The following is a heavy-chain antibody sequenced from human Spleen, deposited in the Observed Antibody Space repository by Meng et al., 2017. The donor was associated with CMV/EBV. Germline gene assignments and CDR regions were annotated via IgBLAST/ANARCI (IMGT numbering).Heavy chain of an antibody. V-gene: IGHV3-7*01. Sequence: GESLKISCAASGFTFSSYWMSWVRQAPGKGLEWVANIKQDGNGKLYVDSVRGRFTISRDNAENLVFLQMNSLRPDDTAVYYCARHVRYRFDYWGQGALVTVSS. CDR1: GFTFSSYW. CDR3: ARHVRYRFDY. J-gene: IGHJ4*02. D-gene: IGHD4-11*01. CDR2: IKQDGNGK.